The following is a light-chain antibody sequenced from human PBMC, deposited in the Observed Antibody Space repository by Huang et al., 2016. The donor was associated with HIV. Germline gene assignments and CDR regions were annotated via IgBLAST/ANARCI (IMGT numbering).Light chain of an antibody. Sequence: DIQMTQSPSSLSASVGDRVTITCQASQDIRNHLNWYQQKPGEAPNLLIYDAFSLQTGVPSRFSGSGSGTDYTLIISSLQPEDFATYYCQQFDNSLTFGAGTKVEIK. CDR2: DAF. CDR3: QQFDNSLT. J-gene: IGKJ4*01. CDR1: QDIRNH. V-gene: IGKV1-33*01.